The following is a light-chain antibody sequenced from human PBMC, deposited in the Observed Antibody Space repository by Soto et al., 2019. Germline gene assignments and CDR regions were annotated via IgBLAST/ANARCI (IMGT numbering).Light chain of an antibody. CDR2: DTY. CDR3: LQDNMSPLT. CDR1: QTISSW. Sequence: DIKMTQSPSTLSGSVGDRVTITCQASQTISSWLAWYQQKPGKAPKVLIYDTYTLQSGVPSRLRGSGYGTDLTITISSMTNEDIETYYCLQDNMSPLTFGGGTRLEIK. J-gene: IGKJ5*01. V-gene: IGKV1-5*01.